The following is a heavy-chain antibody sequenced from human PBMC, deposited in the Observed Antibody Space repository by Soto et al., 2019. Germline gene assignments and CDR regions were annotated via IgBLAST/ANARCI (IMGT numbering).Heavy chain of an antibody. V-gene: IGHV4-34*01. CDR2: INHSGST. J-gene: IGHJ5*02. D-gene: IGHD3-3*01. CDR1: GGSFSGYY. Sequence: SETLSLTCAVYGGSFSGYYWSWIRQPPGKGLEWIGEINHSGSTNYNPCLKSRVTISVDTSKNQFSLKLSSVTAADTAVYYCARGTIFGVPPNWFDPWGQGTLVTVSS. CDR3: ARGTIFGVPPNWFDP.